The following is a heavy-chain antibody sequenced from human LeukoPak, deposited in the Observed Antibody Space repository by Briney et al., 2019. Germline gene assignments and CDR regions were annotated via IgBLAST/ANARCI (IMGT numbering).Heavy chain of an antibody. CDR1: GGSISHYY. Sequence: PSETLSLTCTVSGGSISHYYWSWLRQPPGKGLEWIGYIYYSGGTNYNPSLKSRVTISLDTSKNQFSLKLSSVTAADTAVYYCASHPSGSYGQVDCWGQGTLVTVSS. V-gene: IGHV4-59*01. CDR3: ASHPSGSYGQVDC. J-gene: IGHJ4*02. CDR2: IYYSGGT. D-gene: IGHD1-26*01.